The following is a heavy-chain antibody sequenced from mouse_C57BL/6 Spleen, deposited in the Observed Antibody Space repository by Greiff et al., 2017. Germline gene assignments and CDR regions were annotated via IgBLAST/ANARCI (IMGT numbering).Heavy chain of an antibody. J-gene: IGHJ4*01. CDR2: INPNNGGT. Sequence: VQLTESVPELVKPGSSLKIPCTASGYTFTDYNLDWVKQSHGKSLEWIGDINPNNGGTIYNQKFKGKATLTVDKSSSTAYMELRSLTSEDTAVYYCARWELRYYAMDYWGQGTSVTVSS. CDR3: ARWELRYYAMDY. V-gene: IGHV1-18*01. CDR1: GYTFTDYN. D-gene: IGHD1-1*02.